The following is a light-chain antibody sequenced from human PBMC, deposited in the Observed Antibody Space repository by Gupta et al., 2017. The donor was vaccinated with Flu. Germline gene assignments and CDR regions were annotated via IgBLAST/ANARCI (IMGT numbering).Light chain of an antibody. Sequence: QSVLTQPPSASGTPGQRVTISCSGSSSNIGSNTVNWYQQLPGTAPNLLSYTDNQRPSEVPARFSGSKSGTSAALATSWLQAEDEADYHCATLDDSLKGYIFGTGTKVSVI. CDR1: SSNIGSNT. J-gene: IGLJ1*01. CDR3: ATLDDSLKGYI. CDR2: TDN. V-gene: IGLV1-44*01.